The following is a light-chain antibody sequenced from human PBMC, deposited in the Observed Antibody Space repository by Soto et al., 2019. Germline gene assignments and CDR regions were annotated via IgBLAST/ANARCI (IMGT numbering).Light chain of an antibody. CDR2: NND. CDR1: KSNIGSNT. Sequence: QLVLTQPPSASGTPGQRVTISCSGSKSNIGSNTVNWYQQVPGSAPQLLMYNNDRRPSGVPDRFSGSKSGSSASLAISGLHSDDEGDYYCPVWDDNLRGPVFGGGTKVTVL. J-gene: IGLJ2*01. CDR3: PVWDDNLRGPV. V-gene: IGLV1-44*01.